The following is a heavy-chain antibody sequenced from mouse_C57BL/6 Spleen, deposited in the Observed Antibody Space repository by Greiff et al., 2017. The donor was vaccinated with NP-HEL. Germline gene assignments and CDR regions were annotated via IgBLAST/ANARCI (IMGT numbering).Heavy chain of an antibody. V-gene: IGHV1-55*01. CDR3: ARRGNDYDRYFDV. CDR1: GYIFTSYW. CDR2: IYPGSGST. J-gene: IGHJ1*03. Sequence: QVQLQQPGAELVKPGASVKMSCKASGYIFTSYWITWVKQRPGQGLEWIGDIYPGSGSTNYNEKFKSKATLTVDTSSSTAYMQLSSLTSEDSAVYYCARRGNDYDRYFDVWGTGTTVTVSS. D-gene: IGHD2-4*01.